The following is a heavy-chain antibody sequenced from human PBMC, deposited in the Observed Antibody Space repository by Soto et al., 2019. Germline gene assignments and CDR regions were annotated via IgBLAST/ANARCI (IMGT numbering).Heavy chain of an antibody. CDR1: AFTFNNYA. D-gene: IGHD3-22*01. CDR2: IGGSGRTT. CDR3: AKSRYSDSSGDFYDY. V-gene: IGHV3-23*01. Sequence: GGSLRLSCASSAFTFNNYAMSWVRQAPGKGLEWVSGIGGSGRTTYYADSVKGRFTISRDNSNNTLFLQMNSLRAEDTAVYYCAKSRYSDSSGDFYDYWGQGTLVTVS. J-gene: IGHJ4*02.